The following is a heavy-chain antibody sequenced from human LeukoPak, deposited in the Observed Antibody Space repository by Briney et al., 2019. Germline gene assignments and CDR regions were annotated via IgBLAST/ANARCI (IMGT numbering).Heavy chain of an antibody. D-gene: IGHD6-19*01. CDR3: ARAQWLADDAFDI. CDR1: GFTFTRYW. Sequence: GSLRLSCAASGFTFTRYWMHWVRQAPGKGLVWFSRINSDGRSTSYADSVKGRFTISRDNAKNTLYLQMNSLRVEDTAVYYCARAQWLADDAFDIWGQGTMVTVSS. V-gene: IGHV3-74*01. CDR2: INSDGRST. J-gene: IGHJ3*02.